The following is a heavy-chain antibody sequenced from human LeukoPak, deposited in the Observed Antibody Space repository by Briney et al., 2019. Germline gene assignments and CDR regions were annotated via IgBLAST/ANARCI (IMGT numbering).Heavy chain of an antibody. V-gene: IGHV3-9*03. Sequence: GRSLRLSCAASGFTFDDYAMHWVRQAPGKGLEWVSGISWNSGSIGYADSVKGRFTISRDNAKNSLYLQMNSLRAEDMALYYCAKDGGRNASDIWGQGTMVTVSS. J-gene: IGHJ3*02. CDR3: AKDGGRNASDI. CDR1: GFTFDDYA. CDR2: ISWNSGSI.